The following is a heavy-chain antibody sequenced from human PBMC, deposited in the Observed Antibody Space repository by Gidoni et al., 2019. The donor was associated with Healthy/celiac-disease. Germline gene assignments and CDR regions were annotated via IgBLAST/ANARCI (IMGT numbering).Heavy chain of an antibody. CDR1: GFTFRSYA. CDR2: ISGSGGST. D-gene: IGHD6-13*01. CDR3: AKDWNAGYSSSWRFDY. V-gene: IGHV3-23*01. Sequence: EVQLLESGGGLVQPGGSLRLSCAASGFTFRSYAMSWVRQAPGKGLEWVSAISGSGGSTYYADSVKGRFTISRDNSKNTLYLQMNSLRAEDTAVYYCAKDWNAGYSSSWRFDYWGQGTLVTVSS. J-gene: IGHJ4*02.